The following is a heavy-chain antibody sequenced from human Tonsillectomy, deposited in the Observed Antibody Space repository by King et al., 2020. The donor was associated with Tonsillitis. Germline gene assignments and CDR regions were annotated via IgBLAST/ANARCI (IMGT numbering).Heavy chain of an antibody. D-gene: IGHD6-13*01. V-gene: IGHV3-48*02. J-gene: IGHJ6*02. CDR3: ARDWFGAGNYYDMDV. Sequence: VQLVESGGTLIQPGGSLRLSCAASGFTFSSYGMNWVRQAPGKGLEWVSYISTSNSTIYYADSVKGRFTNFRDNAKSSLYLQMNSLRDEDTAVYYCARDWFGAGNYYDMDVWGQGTTVTVSS. CDR1: GFTFSSYG. CDR2: ISTSNSTI.